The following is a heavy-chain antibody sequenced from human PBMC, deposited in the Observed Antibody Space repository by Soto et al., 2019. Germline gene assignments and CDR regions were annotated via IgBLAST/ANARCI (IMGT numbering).Heavy chain of an antibody. Sequence: QVQLVESGGGVVQPGRSLRLSCAASGFTFSSYGMHWVRQAPGKGLEWVAVISYDGSNKYYADSVKGRFTISRDNSKNTLDLQMNILRAEDTAVYYCAKEKGDYVGNHQTLYYYYYGMDFWGQGTTVTVSS. CDR1: GFTFSSYG. D-gene: IGHD4-17*01. V-gene: IGHV3-30*18. CDR3: AKEKGDYVGNHQTLYYYYYGMDF. CDR2: ISYDGSNK. J-gene: IGHJ6*02.